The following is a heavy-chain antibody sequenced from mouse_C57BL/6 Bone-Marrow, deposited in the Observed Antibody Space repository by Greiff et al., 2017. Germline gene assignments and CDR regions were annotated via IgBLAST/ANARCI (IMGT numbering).Heavy chain of an antibody. CDR1: GYTFTDYY. CDR3: AREGQYYYAMDY. D-gene: IGHD3-3*01. J-gene: IGHJ4*01. CDR2: INPNNGGT. V-gene: IGHV1-26*01. Sequence: EVQLQQSGPELVKPGASVKISCKASGYTFTDYYMNWVKQSHGKSLEWIGDINPNNGGTSYNQKFKGKATLTVDKSSSTAYMGLRSLTSEDSAVYYCAREGQYYYAMDYWGQGTSVTVSS.